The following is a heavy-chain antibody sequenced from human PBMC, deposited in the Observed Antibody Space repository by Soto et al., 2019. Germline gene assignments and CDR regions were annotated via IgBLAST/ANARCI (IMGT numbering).Heavy chain of an antibody. CDR3: ASRNMTTVTTDYYYGMDV. V-gene: IGHV5-10-1*01. CDR2: IDPSDSYT. Sequence: GESLTISCKFSGYSFTSYWISWVRQMPGKGLEWMGRIDPSDSYTNYSPSFQGHVTISADKSISTAYLQWSSLKASDTAMYYCASRNMTTVTTDYYYGMDVWGQGTTVTVSS. J-gene: IGHJ6*02. D-gene: IGHD4-17*01. CDR1: GYSFTSYW.